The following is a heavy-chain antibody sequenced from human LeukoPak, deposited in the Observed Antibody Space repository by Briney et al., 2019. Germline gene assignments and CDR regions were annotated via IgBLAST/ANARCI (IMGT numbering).Heavy chain of an antibody. CDR1: GFTFSSYA. CDR2: ISGSGGST. J-gene: IGHJ4*02. V-gene: IGHV3-23*01. Sequence: HTGGSLRLSCAASGFTFSSYAMSWVRQAPGKGLEWVSAISGSGGSTYYADSVKGRFTISRDNSKNTLYLQMNSLRAEDTAVYYCAKWLGGWFLSSMYYFDYWGQGTLVTVSS. CDR3: AKWLGGWFLSSMYYFDY. D-gene: IGHD3-10*01.